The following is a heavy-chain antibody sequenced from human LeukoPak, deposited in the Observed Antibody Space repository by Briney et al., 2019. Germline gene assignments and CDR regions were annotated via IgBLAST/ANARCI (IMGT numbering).Heavy chain of an antibody. D-gene: IGHD3-10*01. CDR1: GGSISSYY. CDR3: ARAGYYYGSGSYYNTPHFDY. CDR2: IYYSGST. J-gene: IGHJ4*02. V-gene: IGHV4-59*01. Sequence: SETLSLTCTVSGGSISSYYWSWIRQPPGKGLEYVGYIYYSGSTYYNPSLKSRVTISVDTPKNQFSLKLSSVTAADTAVYYCARAGYYYGSGSYYNTPHFDYWGQGTLVTVSS.